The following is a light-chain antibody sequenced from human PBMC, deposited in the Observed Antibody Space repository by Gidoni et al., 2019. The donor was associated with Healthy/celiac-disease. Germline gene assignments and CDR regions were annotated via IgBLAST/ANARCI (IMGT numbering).Light chain of an antibody. J-gene: IGLJ3*02. CDR1: SSDVGGYNY. V-gene: IGLV2-14*01. CDR2: DVS. Sequence: SALPQPASVSGSPGHSITISCTGTSSDVGGYNYVSWYQQHPGKAPKLMIYDVSNRPSGVSNRFSGSKSGNTASLTISGLQAEDEADYYCSSYTSSSTLGVFGGGTKLTVL. CDR3: SSYTSSSTLGV.